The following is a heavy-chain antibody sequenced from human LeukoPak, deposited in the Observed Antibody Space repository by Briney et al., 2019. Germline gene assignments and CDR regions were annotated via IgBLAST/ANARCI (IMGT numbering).Heavy chain of an antibody. D-gene: IGHD6-13*01. V-gene: IGHV4-4*07. CDR2: IYTSGTI. Sequence: PSETLSLTCTVSGGSISSYYWSWIRQPAGTALEWIGRIYTSGTITYNPSLKSRVTMSVDTSKNQFSLQLNSVTPEDTAVYYCARSPIAAAAYYFDYWGQGTLVTVSS. CDR1: GGSISSYY. CDR3: ARSPIAAAAYYFDY. J-gene: IGHJ4*02.